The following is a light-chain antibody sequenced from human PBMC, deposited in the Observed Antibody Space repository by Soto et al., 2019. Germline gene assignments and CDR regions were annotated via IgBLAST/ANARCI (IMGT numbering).Light chain of an antibody. CDR2: RNN. V-gene: IGLV1-47*01. CDR1: SSNIGSNY. J-gene: IGLJ3*02. CDR3: AAWDDSLSDYWV. Sequence: QSVLTQPPSASGTPGQRVTISCSGSSSNIGSNYVYWYQQLPGTAPKLLIYRNNQRPSGVPDRFSGSKSGTSASLAISGLRSEEEDDYYCAAWDDSLSDYWVFGGGTKLTVL.